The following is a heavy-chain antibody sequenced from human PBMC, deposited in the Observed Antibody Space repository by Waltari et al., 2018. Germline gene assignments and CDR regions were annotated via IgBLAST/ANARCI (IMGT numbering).Heavy chain of an antibody. D-gene: IGHD3-16*02. CDR2: MNPDTGKT. CDR1: GYTFIASD. CDR3: ARTTVIGVIFFDY. Sequence: QVHLVQSGTEVKKPGASVKVSCKPSGYTFIASDINWVRQASGHGLEWLGWMNPDTGKTEYAQKFQGRITMTRNTSMRTAYMELSSLTSEDTALYFCARTTVIGVIFFDYWGQGTLVIVSS. J-gene: IGHJ4*02. V-gene: IGHV1-8*02.